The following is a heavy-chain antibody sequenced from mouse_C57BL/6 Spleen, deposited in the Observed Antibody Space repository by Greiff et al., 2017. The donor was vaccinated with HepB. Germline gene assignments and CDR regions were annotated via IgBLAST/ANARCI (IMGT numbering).Heavy chain of an antibody. CDR3: ALITTVVATGYFDY. Sequence: QVQLQQSGAELVRPGASVKLSCKASGYTFTSYGISWVKQRTGQGLEWIGEIYPRSGNTYYNEKFKGKATLTADKSSSTAYMELRSLTSEDSAVYFCALITTVVATGYFDYWGQGTTLTVSS. V-gene: IGHV1-81*01. J-gene: IGHJ2*01. CDR1: GYTFTSYG. CDR2: IYPRSGNT. D-gene: IGHD1-1*01.